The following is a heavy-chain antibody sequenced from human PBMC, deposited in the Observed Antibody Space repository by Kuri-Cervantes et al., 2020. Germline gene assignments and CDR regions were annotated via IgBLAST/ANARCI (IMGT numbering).Heavy chain of an antibody. CDR1: GFTFSSYG. D-gene: IGHD3-3*01. CDR2: MSGSGGST. Sequence: GESLKISCAASGFTFSSYGMSWVRQAPGKGLEWVSGMSGSGGSTYYADSVQGRFTISRDNSKNTLYLQMNSLRAEDTAVYYCAKDLWMTFDYWGQGTLVTVSS. CDR3: AKDLWMTFDY. V-gene: IGHV3-23*01. J-gene: IGHJ4*02.